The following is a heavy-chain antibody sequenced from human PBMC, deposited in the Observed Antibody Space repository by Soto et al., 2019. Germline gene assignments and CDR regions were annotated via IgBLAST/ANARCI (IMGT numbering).Heavy chain of an antibody. D-gene: IGHD6-13*01. V-gene: IGHV3-33*01. J-gene: IGHJ6*02. CDR2: IWYDGSNK. CDR3: ARERRRQQLVSDYYYGMDV. Sequence: GGSLRLSCAASGFTFSSYGMHWVRQAPGKGLEWVAVIWYDGSNKYYADSVKGRFTISRDNSKNTLYLQMNSLRAEDTAVYYCARERRRQQLVSDYYYGMDVWGQGTTVTVSS. CDR1: GFTFSSYG.